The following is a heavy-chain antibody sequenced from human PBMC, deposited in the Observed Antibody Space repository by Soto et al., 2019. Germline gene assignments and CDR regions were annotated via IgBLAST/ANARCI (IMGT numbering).Heavy chain of an antibody. CDR1: GFTFSSYG. CDR3: AKDAVAAAGPRLYYYYGMDV. Sequence: GGSLRLSCAASGFTFSSYGMHWVRQAPGKGLEWVAVISYDGSNKYYADSVKGRFTISRDNSKNTLYLQMNSLRAEDTAVYYCAKDAVAAAGPRLYYYYGMDVWGQGTTVTVSS. V-gene: IGHV3-30*18. D-gene: IGHD6-13*01. CDR2: ISYDGSNK. J-gene: IGHJ6*02.